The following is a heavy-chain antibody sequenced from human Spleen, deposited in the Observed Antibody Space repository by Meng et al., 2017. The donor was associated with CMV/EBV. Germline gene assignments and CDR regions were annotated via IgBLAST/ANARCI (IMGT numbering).Heavy chain of an antibody. CDR2: INHSGST. CDR3: ARGGNWNLNWFDP. D-gene: IGHD1-20*01. CDR1: GGSFSGYY. V-gene: IGHV4-34*01. J-gene: IGHJ5*02. Sequence: CAVYGGSFSGYYWSWIRQPPGKGREWIGEINHSGSTNYNPSLKSRVTISVDTSKNQFSLKLSSVTAADTAVYYCARGGNWNLNWFDPWGQGTLVTVSS.